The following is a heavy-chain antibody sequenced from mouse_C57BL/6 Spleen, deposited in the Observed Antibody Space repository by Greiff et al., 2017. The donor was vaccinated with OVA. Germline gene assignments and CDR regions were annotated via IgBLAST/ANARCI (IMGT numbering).Heavy chain of an antibody. Sequence: VQLQQSGPELVKPGASVKMSCKASGYTFTDYNMHWVKQSHGKSLEWIGYINPNNGGTSYNQKFKGKATLTVNKSSSTAYMELRSLTSEDSAVYYCARGYGYDEEGYFDYWGQGTTLTVSS. CDR1: GYTFTDYN. J-gene: IGHJ2*01. CDR3: ARGYGYDEEGYFDY. V-gene: IGHV1-22*01. D-gene: IGHD2-2*01. CDR2: INPNNGGT.